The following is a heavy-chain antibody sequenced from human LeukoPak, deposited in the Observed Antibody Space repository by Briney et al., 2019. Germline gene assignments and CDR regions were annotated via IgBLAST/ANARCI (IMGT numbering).Heavy chain of an antibody. CDR1: GFTFRSYA. Sequence: PGGSLRLSCAASGFTFRSYALSWVRQAPGKGLMYVSTITPSGGSTYYADSVKGRFTVSRDNSNNTLYLQMHSLRVEDTAIYYCANPGSDRWGQGTLVTVSS. CDR3: ANPGSDR. CDR2: ITPSGGST. J-gene: IGHJ4*02. V-gene: IGHV3-23*01.